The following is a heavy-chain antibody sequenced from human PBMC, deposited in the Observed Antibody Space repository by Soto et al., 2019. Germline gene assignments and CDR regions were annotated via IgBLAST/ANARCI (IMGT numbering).Heavy chain of an antibody. Sequence: ASVKVSCKASGYTFTSYGISWVRQAPGQGLEWMGWISAYNGNTNYAQKLQGRVTMTTDTSTSTAYMELRSLRSDDTAVYYCAREDYYDSSGYSGNDAFDIWGQRTMVTVSS. CDR1: GYTFTSYG. CDR3: AREDYYDSSGYSGNDAFDI. D-gene: IGHD3-22*01. J-gene: IGHJ3*02. V-gene: IGHV1-18*01. CDR2: ISAYNGNT.